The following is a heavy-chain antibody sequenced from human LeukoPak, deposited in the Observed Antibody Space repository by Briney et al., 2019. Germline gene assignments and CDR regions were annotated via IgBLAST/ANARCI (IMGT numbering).Heavy chain of an antibody. D-gene: IGHD4-23*01. V-gene: IGHV3-23*01. CDR3: ARDQPVVTPLGY. J-gene: IGHJ4*02. CDR1: GFTFSIFA. Sequence: GGSLRLSCAASGFTFSIFAMNWVRQAPGKGLEWVSGISGSDTNTYYADSVKGRFTISRDNSKNTLYLQMNSLRAEDTAVYYCARDQPVVTPLGYWGQGTLVTVSS. CDR2: ISGSDTNT.